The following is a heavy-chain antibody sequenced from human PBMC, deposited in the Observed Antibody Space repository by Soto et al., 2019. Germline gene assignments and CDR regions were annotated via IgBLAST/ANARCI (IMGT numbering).Heavy chain of an antibody. CDR3: ASGPYYMDV. J-gene: IGHJ6*03. Sequence: PGGSLRLSCAASGFTFSSYGMHWVRQAPGKGLEWVAVIWYDGSNKYYADYVKGRFTISRDNSKNTLYLQMNSLRAEDTAVYYCASGPYYMDVWGKGTTVTVSS. CDR2: IWYDGSNK. CDR1: GFTFSSYG. V-gene: IGHV3-33*01.